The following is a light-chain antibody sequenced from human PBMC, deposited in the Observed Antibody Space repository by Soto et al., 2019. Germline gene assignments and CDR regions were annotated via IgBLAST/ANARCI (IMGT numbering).Light chain of an antibody. Sequence: EIVMTQSPATLSVSPGERATLSCRASQSVSSNLAWYQQKPGQAPRFLIYGASTRATGIPARFSGSGSGTEFTLTISSLQSEDFAVYYCQQYNKWPPITFGQGTRLEIK. V-gene: IGKV3-15*01. CDR1: QSVSSN. CDR3: QQYNKWPPIT. CDR2: GAS. J-gene: IGKJ5*01.